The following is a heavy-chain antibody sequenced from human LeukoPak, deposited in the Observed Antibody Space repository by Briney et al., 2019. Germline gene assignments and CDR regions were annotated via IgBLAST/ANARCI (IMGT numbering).Heavy chain of an antibody. CDR1: GYTLTSYG. CDR2: IIPIFGTA. J-gene: IGHJ6*03. Sequence: SVKVSCKASGYTLTSYGISWVRQAPGQGLEWMGGIIPIFGTANYAQKFQGRVTITADESTSTAYMELSSLRSEDTAVYYCARVSVGGGFYGFTGYYYMDVWGKGTTVTVSS. CDR3: ARVSVGGGFYGFTGYYYMDV. V-gene: IGHV1-69*13. D-gene: IGHD2/OR15-2a*01.